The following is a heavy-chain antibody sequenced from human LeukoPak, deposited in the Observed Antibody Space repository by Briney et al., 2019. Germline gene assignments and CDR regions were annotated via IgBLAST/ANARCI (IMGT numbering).Heavy chain of an antibody. CDR1: GGSISYYY. J-gene: IGHJ4*02. Sequence: SETLSLTCTVSGGSISYYYWSWIRQSAGKGLEWIGRIYTSGTTNYNPSLKSRVTMSVDTSKNQFSLKMNSVTAADTAVYYCARGIETVNFDCWGQGTLFTVSP. CDR3: ARGIETVNFDC. D-gene: IGHD1-1*01. V-gene: IGHV4-4*07. CDR2: IYTSGTT.